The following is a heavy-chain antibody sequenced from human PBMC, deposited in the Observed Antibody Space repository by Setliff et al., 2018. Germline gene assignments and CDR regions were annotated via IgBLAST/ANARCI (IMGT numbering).Heavy chain of an antibody. Sequence: PGGSLRLSCEVSGFIVSNNEMSWVRQAPGKRLEWVSIINVGGTNTYYRDSVKGRFTISRDNSKSTLYPQMNSLRAEDTAIYYCAKDKDVRVDYFDYWGPGTLVTVSS. V-gene: IGHV3-23*01. CDR1: GFIVSNNE. D-gene: IGHD3-10*01. CDR2: INVGGTNT. J-gene: IGHJ4*02. CDR3: AKDKDVRVDYFDY.